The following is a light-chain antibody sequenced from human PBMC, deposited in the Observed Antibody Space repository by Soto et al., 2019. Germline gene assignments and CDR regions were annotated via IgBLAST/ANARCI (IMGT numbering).Light chain of an antibody. Sequence: QSALTQPPSAFGSAGQSVTISCTGTSSDIGSYGYVAWYQQHPGKAPKLMIYEVSKRPAGVPDRFSGSKSGNTASLTVSGLQAEDEADYYCSSFGVSSNLGGFGGGTKLTVL. CDR1: SSDIGSYGY. J-gene: IGLJ2*01. V-gene: IGLV2-8*01. CDR2: EVS. CDR3: SSFGVSSNLGG.